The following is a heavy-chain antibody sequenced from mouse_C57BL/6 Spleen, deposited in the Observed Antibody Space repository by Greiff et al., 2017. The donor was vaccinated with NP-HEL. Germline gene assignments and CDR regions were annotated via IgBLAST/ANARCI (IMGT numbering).Heavy chain of an antibody. V-gene: IGHV3-1*01. J-gene: IGHJ4*01. CDR3: ARGGYGYAMDY. CDR2: MSYSGST. D-gene: IGHD2-14*01. CDR1: GYSITSGYD. Sequence: EVRRQKAGPGMVKPSQSLSLTCTVTGYSITSGYDWHWIRHFPGNNLEWMGYMSYSGSTNYNPSLKSRISITHDTSKNHFFLKLNSVTTEDTATYYCARGGYGYAMDYWGQGTSVTVSS.